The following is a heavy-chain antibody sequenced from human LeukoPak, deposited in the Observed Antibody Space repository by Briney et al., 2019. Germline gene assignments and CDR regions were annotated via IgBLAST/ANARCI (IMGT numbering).Heavy chain of an antibody. Sequence: PGRSLRLSCAASGFTFSSYGMHWVRQAPGKGLEWVAVISYDGSNKYYADSVKGRFTISRDNSKNTLYLQMNSLRAEDTAVYYCAKDPFDYWGQGTLATVSS. CDR2: ISYDGSNK. CDR1: GFTFSSYG. CDR3: AKDPFDY. J-gene: IGHJ4*02. V-gene: IGHV3-30*18.